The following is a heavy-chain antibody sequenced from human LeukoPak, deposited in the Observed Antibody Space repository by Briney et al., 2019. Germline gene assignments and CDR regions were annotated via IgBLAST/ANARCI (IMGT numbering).Heavy chain of an antibody. D-gene: IGHD3-22*01. V-gene: IGHV3-53*01. CDR1: GFTVSSNY. J-gene: IGHJ4*02. Sequence: GGSLRLSCAASGFTVSSNYMSWVRQAPGKGLEWVSVIYSGGSTYYADSVKGRFTISRDNSKNTLYLQMNSLRAEDTAVYYCARDPFYYYDSSGFLDYWGQGTLVTVSS. CDR3: ARDPFYYYDSSGFLDY. CDR2: IYSGGST.